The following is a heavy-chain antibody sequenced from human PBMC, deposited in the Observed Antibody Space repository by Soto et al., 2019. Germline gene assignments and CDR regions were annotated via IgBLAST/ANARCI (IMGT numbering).Heavy chain of an antibody. CDR2: INTGNGNT. D-gene: IGHD3-22*01. Sequence: QVQLVQSGAEVKKPGASMKVSCRTSGYSFTSHFIHWVRQAPGQRLEWMGWINTGNGNTRYSENLEGRVTITRATSASTVYMELSSLRSEDTAVYYWARGRYYYYDTSGYYSYWGQGTLVTVSS. J-gene: IGHJ4*02. V-gene: IGHV1-3*04. CDR1: GYSFTSHF. CDR3: ARGRYYYYDTSGYYSY.